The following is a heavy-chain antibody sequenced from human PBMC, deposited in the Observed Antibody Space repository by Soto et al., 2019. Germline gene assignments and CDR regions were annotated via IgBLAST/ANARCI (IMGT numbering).Heavy chain of an antibody. V-gene: IGHV3-23*01. J-gene: IGHJ4*02. CDR2: VNNGGGGT. D-gene: IGHD3-10*01. Sequence: EVLRLDSGGGLVQPGGSLRLSCAASGFTFSNYAMTWVRQAPGKGPEWISTVNNGGGGTYYADSVKGRFTISRDNSKNTLYLQVSSLRAEDTAVYYCAKERLGRGIDYWGQGILVTVSS. CDR1: GFTFSNYA. CDR3: AKERLGRGIDY.